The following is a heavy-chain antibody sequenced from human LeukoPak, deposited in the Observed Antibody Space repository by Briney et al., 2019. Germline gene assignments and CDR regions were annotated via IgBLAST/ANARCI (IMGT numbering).Heavy chain of an antibody. V-gene: IGHV1-18*01. D-gene: IGHD2-15*01. J-gene: IGHJ6*02. CDR1: GYTFTSYG. CDR2: ISAYNGNT. Sequence: ASVKVSCKASGYTFTSYGISWVRQAPGQGLEWMGWISAYNGNTNYAQKLQGRVTMTTDTSTSTAYMELRSLRSDDTAVYYCARVVVVAADFYGMDVWGQGTTVTVSS. CDR3: ARVVVVAADFYGMDV.